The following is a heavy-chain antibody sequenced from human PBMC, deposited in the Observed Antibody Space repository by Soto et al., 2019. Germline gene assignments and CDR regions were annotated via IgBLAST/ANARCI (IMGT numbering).Heavy chain of an antibody. Sequence: EVQLVESGGGLVQPGGSLRLSCAASGFTSSDHYMDWVRQAPGKGLDWVGRIRNKATGYSTEYAASVKDRFTISRDDSKNSLHLQMNSLKTEDTALYFCARAGSCKIFGSPPCYFPFDLWGQGTMVTVSS. D-gene: IGHD2-21*02. V-gene: IGHV3-72*01. CDR1: GFTSSDHY. J-gene: IGHJ3*01. CDR2: IRNKATGYST. CDR3: ARAGSCKIFGSPPCYFPFDL.